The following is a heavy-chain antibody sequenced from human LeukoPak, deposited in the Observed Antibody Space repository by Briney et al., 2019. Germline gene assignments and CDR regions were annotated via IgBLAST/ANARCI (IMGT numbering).Heavy chain of an antibody. D-gene: IGHD2-2*01. CDR2: IRASGDLR. CDR3: ARGCGPSCQTPSDY. Sequence: SGGSLRLSCAASTFNFRDFAMMWVRQAPGRGREWVSAIRASGDLRFYADSVKGRFTVSRDNSKNTLYLPMNSLRAEDTAVYYCARGCGPSCQTPSDYWGQGTLVTVSS. J-gene: IGHJ4*02. V-gene: IGHV3-23*01. CDR1: TFNFRDFA.